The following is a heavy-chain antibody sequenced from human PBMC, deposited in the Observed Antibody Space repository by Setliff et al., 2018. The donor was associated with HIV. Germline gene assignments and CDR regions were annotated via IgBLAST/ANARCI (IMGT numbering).Heavy chain of an antibody. CDR1: GGSISSGSYY. CDR3: ARKRSRGYTDPPRFDY. D-gene: IGHD5-18*01. Sequence: SETLSLTCTVSGGSISSGSYYWSWIRQPAGKGLEWIGHIYTSGSTNYNPSLKSRVTISVDTSKNQFSLRLTSVTAADTAVYYCARKRSRGYTDPPRFDYWGQGTLVTVSS. CDR2: IYTSGST. J-gene: IGHJ4*02. V-gene: IGHV4-61*09.